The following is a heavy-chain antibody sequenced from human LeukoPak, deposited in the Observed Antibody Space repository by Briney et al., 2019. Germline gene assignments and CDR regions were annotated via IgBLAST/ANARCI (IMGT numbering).Heavy chain of an antibody. J-gene: IGHJ4*02. Sequence: SETLSLTCAVYGGSLSGYYWSWIRQPPGKGLEWTGEINHSGSTNYNPSLKSRVTISVDTSKNQFSLKLSSVTAADTAVYYCARGRPWYYDYVWGSYRRAYYFDYWGQGTLVTVSS. D-gene: IGHD3-16*02. CDR1: GGSLSGYY. CDR2: INHSGST. CDR3: ARGRPWYYDYVWGSYRRAYYFDY. V-gene: IGHV4-34*01.